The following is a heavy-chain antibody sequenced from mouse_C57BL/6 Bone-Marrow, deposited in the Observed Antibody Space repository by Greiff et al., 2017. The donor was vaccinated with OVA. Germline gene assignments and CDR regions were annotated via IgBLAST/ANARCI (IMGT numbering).Heavy chain of an antibody. J-gene: IGHJ3*01. D-gene: IGHD2-4*01. Sequence: VQRVESGPGLVQPSQSLSITCTVSGFSLTSYGVHWVRQSPGKGLEWLGVIWRGGSTDYNAAFMSRLSITKDNSKSQVFFKMNSLQADDTAIYYCAKTSNFNYDYGGFAYWGQGTLVTVSA. CDR2: IWRGGST. CDR1: GFSLTSYG. V-gene: IGHV2-5*01. CDR3: AKTSNFNYDYGGFAY.